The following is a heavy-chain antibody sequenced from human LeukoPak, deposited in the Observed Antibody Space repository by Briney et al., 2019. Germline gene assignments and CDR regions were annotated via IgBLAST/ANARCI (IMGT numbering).Heavy chain of an antibody. Sequence: GGSLRLSCAASGFTFSSYAMSWVRQAPGKGLEWVSAISGSGGSTYYADSVQGRFTISRDNSKSTLCLQMNSLRAEDTAVYYCAKQLGYCSDGSCYFPYWGQGTLDTVSS. CDR2: ISGSGGST. CDR1: GFTFSSYA. D-gene: IGHD2-15*01. J-gene: IGHJ4*02. V-gene: IGHV3-23*01. CDR3: AKQLGYCSDGSCYFPY.